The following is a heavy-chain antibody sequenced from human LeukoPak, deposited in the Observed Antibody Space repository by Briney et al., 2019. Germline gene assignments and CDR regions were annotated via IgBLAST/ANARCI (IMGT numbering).Heavy chain of an antibody. V-gene: IGHV4-59*01. CDR2: TYYSGSN. CDR3: AITVVEWLSPRRNFDD. Sequence: PSETLSLTCTVYGGSISSYYWSWIRQPPGKGLEWIGYTYYSGSNNYNPSLKSRVTISGATPKNQFSLKPISVTAADTAVYCCAITVVEWLSPRRNFDDWGQGTLVTVSS. J-gene: IGHJ4*02. D-gene: IGHD3-3*01. CDR1: GGSISSYY.